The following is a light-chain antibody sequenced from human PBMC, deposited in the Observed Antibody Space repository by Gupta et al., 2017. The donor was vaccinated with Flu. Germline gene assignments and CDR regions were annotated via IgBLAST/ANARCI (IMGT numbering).Light chain of an antibody. CDR1: NNDVGGYNF. J-gene: IGLJ3*02. CDR2: EVS. V-gene: IGLV2-14*01. CDR3: CSYTTSYTLV. Sequence: QSALTQPASVSGSPGQSITISCTGTNNDVGGYNFVSWYQQHPGKAPKLIIYEVSNRPSGVSNRYSGSKSGNTASLTISGLQAEDEAEYYCCSYTTSYTLVFGGGTKLTVL.